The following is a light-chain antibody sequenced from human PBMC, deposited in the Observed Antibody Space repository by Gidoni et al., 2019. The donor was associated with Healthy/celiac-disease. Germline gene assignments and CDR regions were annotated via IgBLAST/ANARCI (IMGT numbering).Light chain of an antibody. Sequence: DVVRTQSPLSLPVPLGLPASITGSSRQSLVYSDGNPYVNWFQQRPGQSPRRLIDKVSNRYSGVPDRFVGSGSGTDFTLKISRVEADDVGVYYCMQGTHWRGVTFGQGTRLEIK. CDR3: MQGTHWRGVT. J-gene: IGKJ5*01. CDR2: KVS. CDR1: QSLVYSDGNPY. V-gene: IGKV2-30*01.